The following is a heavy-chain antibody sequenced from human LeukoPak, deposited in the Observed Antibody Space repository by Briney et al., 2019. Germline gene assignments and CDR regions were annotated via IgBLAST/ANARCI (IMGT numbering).Heavy chain of an antibody. Sequence: GASVKVSCKASGYTFTGYYMHWVRQAPGQGLEWMGWINPNSGGTNYAQKFQGRVTMTRDTSISTAYMELSRLRSDDTAVYYCARDRWVAVAGTVRGNFGYWGQGTLVTVSS. CDR3: ARDRWVAVAGTVRGNFGY. V-gene: IGHV1-2*02. D-gene: IGHD6-19*01. CDR1: GYTFTGYY. CDR2: INPNSGGT. J-gene: IGHJ4*02.